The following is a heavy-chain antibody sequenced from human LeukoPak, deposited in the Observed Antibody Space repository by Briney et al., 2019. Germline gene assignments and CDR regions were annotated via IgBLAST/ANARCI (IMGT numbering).Heavy chain of an antibody. J-gene: IGHJ6*02. CDR1: GFTFSSYA. CDR3: ARVDYDILTGYLNYYYYGMDV. D-gene: IGHD3-9*01. Sequence: GGSLRLSCAASGFTFSSYAMSWVRQAPGKGLEWVSAISGSGGSTYYADSVKGRFTISRDNAKNSLYLQMNNLRAEDTAVYYCARVDYDILTGYLNYYYYGMDVWGQGTTVTVSS. CDR2: ISGSGGST. V-gene: IGHV3-23*01.